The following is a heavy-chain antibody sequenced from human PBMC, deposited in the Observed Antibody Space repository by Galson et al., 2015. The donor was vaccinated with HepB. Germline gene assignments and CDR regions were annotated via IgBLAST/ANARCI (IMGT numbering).Heavy chain of an antibody. D-gene: IGHD3-22*01. Sequence: SVKVSCKASGGTFSSYAISWVRQAPGQGLEWMGGIIPIFGTANYAQKFQGRVTITADESTSTAYMELSSLRSEDTAVYYCARDGGTDYYDSSGNYFDYWGQGTLVTVSS. CDR2: IIPIFGTA. V-gene: IGHV1-69*13. J-gene: IGHJ4*02. CDR1: GGTFSSYA. CDR3: ARDGGTDYYDSSGNYFDY.